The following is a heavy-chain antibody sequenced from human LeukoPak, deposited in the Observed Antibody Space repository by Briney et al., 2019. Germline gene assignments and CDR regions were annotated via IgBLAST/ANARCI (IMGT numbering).Heavy chain of an antibody. Sequence: SGTLSPTFTVSGGSISSSSYYLGWIRPPPGRGLGGIGIIYYSGSTYYNPSLKSRVTISVDTSKNQFSLKLSSVTAADTAVYYCARVPTVTFFDYWGQGTLVTVSS. CDR1: GGSISSSSYY. V-gene: IGHV4-39*07. CDR3: ARVPTVTFFDY. J-gene: IGHJ4*02. CDR2: IYYSGST. D-gene: IGHD4-17*01.